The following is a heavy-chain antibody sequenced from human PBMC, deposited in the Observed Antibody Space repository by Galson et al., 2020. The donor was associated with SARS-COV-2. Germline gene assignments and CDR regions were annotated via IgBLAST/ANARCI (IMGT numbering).Heavy chain of an antibody. J-gene: IGHJ3*02. CDR1: GYTFTGYF. CDR2: INPNSGGT. V-gene: IGHV1-2*02. Sequence: ASVKVSCKASGYTFTGYFIHWVRQAPGQGLEWMGWINPNSGGTNYAQNFQGRVTMTRDTSITTAYMELSSLRSDDTAVYYCARDYGSFWLIFDSWGQGTMVTVSS. D-gene: IGHD5-12*01. CDR3: ARDYGSFWLIFDS.